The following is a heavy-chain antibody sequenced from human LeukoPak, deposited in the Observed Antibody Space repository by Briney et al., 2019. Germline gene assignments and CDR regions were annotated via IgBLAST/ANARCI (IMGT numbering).Heavy chain of an antibody. CDR2: ISSSSSYI. CDR3: ARGGSYPYYFDY. D-gene: IGHD1-26*01. Sequence: GGSLRLSCAASGFTFSNYNKNWVRQAPGKGLEWVSSISSSSSYIYYADSVRGRFTISRDNAKNSLYLQMNSLRAEDTTVYYCARGGSYPYYFDYWGQGTLVTVSS. CDR1: GFTFSNYN. J-gene: IGHJ4*02. V-gene: IGHV3-21*01.